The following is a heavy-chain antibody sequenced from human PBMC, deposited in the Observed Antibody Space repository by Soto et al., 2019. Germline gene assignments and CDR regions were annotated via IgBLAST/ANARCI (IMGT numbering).Heavy chain of an antibody. CDR2: IYHSGST. CDR1: GGSISSGGYS. CDR3: ARGKGGLSGWFDP. J-gene: IGHJ5*02. D-gene: IGHD3-16*02. V-gene: IGHV4-30-2*01. Sequence: QLQLQESGSGLVKPSQTLSLTCAVSGGSISSGGYSWSWIRQPPGKGLEWIGYIYHSGSTYYNPSLKSRVTISVDRSKNQFSLKLSSVTAADTAVYYCARGKGGLSGWFDPWGQGTLVTVSS.